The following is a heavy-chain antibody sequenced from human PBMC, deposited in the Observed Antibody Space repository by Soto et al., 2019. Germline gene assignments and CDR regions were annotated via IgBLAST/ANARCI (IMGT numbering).Heavy chain of an antibody. CDR1: GFTFSSYG. CDR3: AKSMYNWNDGFFDY. CDR2: ISYDGINK. Sequence: QVQLVASGGGVVQPGRSLRLSCAASGFTFSSYGMHWVRQAPGKGLEWVAIISYDGINKYYANSVKGRFTISRDNSKNTLYLQMNSLRAEDTAVYYCAKSMYNWNDGFFDYWGQGTLVTVSS. V-gene: IGHV3-30*18. J-gene: IGHJ4*02. D-gene: IGHD1-1*01.